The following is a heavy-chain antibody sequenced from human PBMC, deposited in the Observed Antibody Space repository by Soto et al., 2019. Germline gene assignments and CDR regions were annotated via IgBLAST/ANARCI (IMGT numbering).Heavy chain of an antibody. V-gene: IGHV3-23*01. J-gene: IGHJ5*02. CDR2: SRGSGDTK. CDR3: AKPSSPSGGVWFDP. Sequence: GGSLRLSCAASGFTFSSYAMSWVRQAPGEVLEWGGASRGSGDTKYYAEAVKGRFTNPRENSKNTLYRKMNSLRAEDTAVYYCAKPSSPSGGVWFDPWGQGTLVTVSS. CDR1: GFTFSSYA. D-gene: IGHD3-10*01.